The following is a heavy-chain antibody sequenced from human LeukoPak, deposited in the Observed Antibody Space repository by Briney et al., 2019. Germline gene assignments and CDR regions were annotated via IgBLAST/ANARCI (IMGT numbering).Heavy chain of an antibody. CDR1: GGSISNGGYY. V-gene: IGHV4-31*03. J-gene: IGHJ4*02. CDR2: IHYSGSN. D-gene: IGHD5-12*01. Sequence: PSETLSLTCTVSGGSISNGGYYWSWIRQHPGKGLEWIGNIHYSGSNYHNPSLKSRLIMSVDTSKKQFSLKLSSVTAADTAVYYCARDQGGYGSFDDWGQGSLVTVYS. CDR3: ARDQGGYGSFDD.